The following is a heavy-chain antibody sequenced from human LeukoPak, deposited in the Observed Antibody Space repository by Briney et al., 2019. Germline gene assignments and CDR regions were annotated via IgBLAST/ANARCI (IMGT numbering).Heavy chain of an antibody. CDR1: GGTFSSYA. Sequence: SVKVSCKASGGTFSSYAISWVRQAPGQGLEWMGGIIPIFGTANYTQKFQGRVTITADESTSTAYMELSSLRSEDTAVYYCARGRFLEWLLSRYYYYYMDVWGKGTTVTVSS. J-gene: IGHJ6*03. V-gene: IGHV1-69*13. D-gene: IGHD3-3*01. CDR2: IIPIFGTA. CDR3: ARGRFLEWLLSRYYYYYMDV.